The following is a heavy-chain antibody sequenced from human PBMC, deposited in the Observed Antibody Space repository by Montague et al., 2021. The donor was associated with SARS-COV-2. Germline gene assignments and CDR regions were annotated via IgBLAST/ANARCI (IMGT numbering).Heavy chain of an antibody. V-gene: IGHV3-33*08. CDR1: GYYFSSYG. Sequence: SLRLSCAASGYYFSSYGMHWVRQAPGKGLEWVAVIWFDGSKEYYADSVKGRFTISRDKSENMLYLQMNSLRVEDTATYFCVRDYGDYGEEFLDYWGQGTPVTVSS. D-gene: IGHD4-17*01. J-gene: IGHJ4*02. CDR3: VRDYGDYGEEFLDY. CDR2: IWFDGSKE.